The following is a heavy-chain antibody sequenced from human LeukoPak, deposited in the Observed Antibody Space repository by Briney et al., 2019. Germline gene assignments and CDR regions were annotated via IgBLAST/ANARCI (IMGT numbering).Heavy chain of an antibody. J-gene: IGHJ6*02. CDR2: IYYSGST. Sequence: SETLSLTCTVSGGSISSYYWSWIRQPPGKGLEWIGYIYYSGSTNYNPSLKSRVTISVHSSKNQYYPKLSPVTAADTAVYYCARDRSLSREDYYYGMDVWGQGTTVTVSS. V-gene: IGHV4-59*01. CDR1: GGSISSYY. CDR3: ARDRSLSREDYYYGMDV.